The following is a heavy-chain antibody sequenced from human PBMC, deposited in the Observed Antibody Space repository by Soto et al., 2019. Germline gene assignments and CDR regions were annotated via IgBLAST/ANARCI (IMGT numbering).Heavy chain of an antibody. CDR2: MNPNSGNT. CDR1: GYTFTSYD. Sequence: ASVKVSCKASGYTFTSYDINWVRQATGQGLEWMGWMNPNSGNTGYAQKFQGRVTMTRNTSISTAYMDLTSVTAADTAFYYCARDHKSGDSWSFDYWGQGILVTVSS. D-gene: IGHD1-1*01. J-gene: IGHJ4*02. CDR3: ARDHKSGDSWSFDY. V-gene: IGHV1-8*01.